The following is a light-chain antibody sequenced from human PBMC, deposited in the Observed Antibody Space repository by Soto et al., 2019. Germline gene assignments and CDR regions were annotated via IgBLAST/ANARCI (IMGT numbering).Light chain of an antibody. CDR3: ATWDLTLSAGVL. Sequence: QSVLTQPPSVSAAPGQRVSISCSGGSSNIGKNSVSWYQQLPATAPKLLIYDDHQRPSGIPDRFSASKSGTSATLDITGLQPADEADYDCATWDLTLSAGVLFGGGTKVTVL. V-gene: IGLV1-51*01. J-gene: IGLJ2*01. CDR1: SSNIGKNS. CDR2: DDH.